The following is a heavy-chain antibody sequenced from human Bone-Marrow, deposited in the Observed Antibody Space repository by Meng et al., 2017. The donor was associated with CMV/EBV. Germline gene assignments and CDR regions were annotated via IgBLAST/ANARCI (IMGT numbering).Heavy chain of an antibody. CDR3: ARAPVGAGFGY. V-gene: IGHV3-30*04. D-gene: IGHD1-26*01. CDR2: ISYDGGDK. J-gene: IGHJ4*02. Sequence: GESLKISCAASAFTFRSYAFHWVRQAPGKGLEWVTVISYDGGDKYYADSVKGRFTISRDNAKNSLYLQMNSLRAEDTAVYYCARAPVGAGFGYWGQGTLVTVSS. CDR1: AFTFRSYA.